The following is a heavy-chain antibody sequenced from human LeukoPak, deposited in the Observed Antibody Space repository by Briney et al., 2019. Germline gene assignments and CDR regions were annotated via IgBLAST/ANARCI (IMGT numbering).Heavy chain of an antibody. CDR3: ARGTLYSGWSYYFDY. CDR2: ISTTGGTT. CDR1: GLTFSSYG. Sequence: GGSLRLSCAASGLTFSSYGMSWVRQAPGRGLEWVSAISTTGGTTYYADSVRGRFTISRDNSRNTLYLQMNSLRAEDTAIYYCARGTLYSGWSYYFDYWGQGSQVTVSS. V-gene: IGHV3-23*01. J-gene: IGHJ4*02. D-gene: IGHD6-19*01.